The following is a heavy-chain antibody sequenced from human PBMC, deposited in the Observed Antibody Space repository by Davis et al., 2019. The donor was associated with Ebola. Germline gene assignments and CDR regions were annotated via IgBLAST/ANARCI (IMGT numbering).Heavy chain of an antibody. D-gene: IGHD2-2*01. Sequence: MPGGSLRLSCTVSGGSISSYYWSWIRQPPGKGLEWIGYIYYSGSTNYNPSLKSRVTISVDTSKNQFSLKLSSVTAADTAVYYCARRYCSSTSCYGYYYYGMDVWGQGTTVTVSS. J-gene: IGHJ6*02. CDR1: GGSISSYY. CDR3: ARRYCSSTSCYGYYYYGMDV. V-gene: IGHV4-59*01. CDR2: IYYSGST.